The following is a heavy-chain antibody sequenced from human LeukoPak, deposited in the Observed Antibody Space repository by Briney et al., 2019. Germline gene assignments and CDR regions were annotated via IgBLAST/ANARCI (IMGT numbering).Heavy chain of an antibody. J-gene: IGHJ3*01. CDR2: IYPGDSDT. D-gene: IGHD3-22*01. CDR3: ARPNITSYYDSRGYDAFDV. Sequence: KNGESLKISCKGLGYSFSSYWSAWVRQMPGKGLEWMGIIYPGDSDTRYSPSFQGQVTISADKSVNTAYPQWSSLKASDTATYYCARPNITSYYDSRGYDAFDVWGQGTMVTVYS. V-gene: IGHV5-51*01. CDR1: GYSFSSYW.